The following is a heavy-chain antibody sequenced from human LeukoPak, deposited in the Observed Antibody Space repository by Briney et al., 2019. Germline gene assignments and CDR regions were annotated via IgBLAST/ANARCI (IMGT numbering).Heavy chain of an antibody. D-gene: IGHD1-26*01. V-gene: IGHV4-39*07. Sequence: SETLSLTCTVSGGSISSSSYYWGWIRQPPGKGLEWIGSIYYSGSTYYNPSLKSRVTISVDTSKNQFSLKLSSVTAADTAVYYCARDREGATNFDYWGQGTLVTVSS. CDR3: ARDREGATNFDY. CDR2: IYYSGST. CDR1: GGSISSSSYY. J-gene: IGHJ4*02.